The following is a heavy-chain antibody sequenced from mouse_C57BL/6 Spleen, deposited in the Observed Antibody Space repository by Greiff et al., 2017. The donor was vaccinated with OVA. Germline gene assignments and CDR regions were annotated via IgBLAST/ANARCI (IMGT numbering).Heavy chain of an antibody. Sequence: VQVVESGAELVRPGSSVKLSCKASGYTFTDYWMHWVKQRPIQGLEWIGNIDPSDSETNYNQKFKDKATLTVAKSSSAAYVQLSSLTSEDAAVYYCARSGEGYYNYWGQGTTLTVSS. V-gene: IGHV1-52*01. CDR2: IDPSDSET. D-gene: IGHD2-3*01. CDR1: GYTFTDYW. CDR3: ARSGEGYYNY. J-gene: IGHJ2*01.